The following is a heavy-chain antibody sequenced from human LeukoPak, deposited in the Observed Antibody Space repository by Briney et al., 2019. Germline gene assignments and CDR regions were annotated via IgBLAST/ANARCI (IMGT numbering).Heavy chain of an antibody. CDR1: GGSFSGYY. D-gene: IGHD5-18*01. CDR2: ISTSSIYI. CDR3: ARGSDTVMAYTTDIDY. V-gene: IGHV3-21*01. Sequence: PSETLSLTCAVYGGSFSGYYWSWIRQAPGKGLEWVSSISTSSIYIYYADSVKGRFTISRDNAKKSMYLQMNSLRAEDTAVYYCARGSDTVMAYTTDIDYWGQGTLVTVSS. J-gene: IGHJ4*02.